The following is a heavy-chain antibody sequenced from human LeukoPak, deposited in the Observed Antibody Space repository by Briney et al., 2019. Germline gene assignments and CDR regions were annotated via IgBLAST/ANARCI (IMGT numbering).Heavy chain of an antibody. CDR1: GYTFTSYG. CDR2: FSAYNGNT. V-gene: IGHV1-18*01. J-gene: IGHJ6*02. CDR3: ARYGDYGALIYYYYGMDV. Sequence: ASVKVSCKASGYTFTSYGISWVRQAPGQGLEWMGWFSAYNGNTNYAQKLQGRVTMTTDTSTSTAYMELRSLRSDDTAVYYCARYGDYGALIYYYYGMDVWGQGTTVTVSS. D-gene: IGHD4-17*01.